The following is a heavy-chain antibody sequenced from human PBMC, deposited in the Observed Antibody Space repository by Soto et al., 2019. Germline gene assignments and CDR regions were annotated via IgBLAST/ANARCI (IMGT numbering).Heavy chain of an antibody. CDR3: ASSGPYDFWSGYYTSFDY. Sequence: SETLSLTCTVSGGSISSYYWSWIRQPPGKGLEWIGYIYYSGSTNYNPPLKSRVTISVDTSKNQFSLKLSSVTAADTAVYYCASSGPYDFWSGYYTSFDYWGQGTLVTVSS. D-gene: IGHD3-3*01. CDR2: IYYSGST. J-gene: IGHJ4*02. CDR1: GGSISSYY. V-gene: IGHV4-59*01.